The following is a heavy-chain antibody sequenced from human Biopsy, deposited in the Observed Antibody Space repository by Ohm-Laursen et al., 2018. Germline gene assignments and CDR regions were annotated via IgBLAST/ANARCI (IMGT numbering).Heavy chain of an antibody. Sequence: ASVKVSCKASGYAFTSYYMHWVRQAPGQGLEWMGMINPSGSTTSYPQIFQGRVTMTRDTSKSTVYMELSSLRSADTAVYFCARNTGWYGDLYYFDYWGQGTLVTVSS. CDR2: INPSGSTT. CDR1: GYAFTSYY. J-gene: IGHJ4*02. D-gene: IGHD6-19*01. CDR3: ARNTGWYGDLYYFDY. V-gene: IGHV1-46*01.